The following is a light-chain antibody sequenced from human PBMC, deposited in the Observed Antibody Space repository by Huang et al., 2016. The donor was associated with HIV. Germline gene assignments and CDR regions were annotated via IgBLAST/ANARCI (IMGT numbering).Light chain of an antibody. CDR3: QQYYSTPA. J-gene: IGKJ1*01. CDR1: QSVLYSSNKKNY. V-gene: IGKV4-1*01. CDR2: WAS. Sequence: DIVMTQSPDSLPVSLGERATINCKSSQSVLYSSNKKNYLAWYQQKPGQPPKLLLYWASVRESGVPDRFRGSGSGTEFTLTINNLQAEDVAVYYCQQYYSTPAFGQGTNVDI.